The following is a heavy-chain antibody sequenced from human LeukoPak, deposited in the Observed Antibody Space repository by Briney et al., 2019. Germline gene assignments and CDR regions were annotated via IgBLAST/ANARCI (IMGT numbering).Heavy chain of an antibody. Sequence: GGSLRLSCAASGFTVSNNYMSWVRQAPGKGLEGVSVIYSGGTIYYADSVRGRFTISRDNSKNTLYLQMNSLRVEDTAVYYRATHHTNNCWGQGTLVTVSS. CDR3: ATHHTNNC. D-gene: IGHD1-14*01. V-gene: IGHV3-66*01. J-gene: IGHJ4*02. CDR2: IYSGGTI. CDR1: GFTVSNNY.